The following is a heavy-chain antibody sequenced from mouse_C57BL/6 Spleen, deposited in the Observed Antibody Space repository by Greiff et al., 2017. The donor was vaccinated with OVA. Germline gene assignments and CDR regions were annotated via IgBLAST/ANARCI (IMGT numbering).Heavy chain of an antibody. V-gene: IGHV1-15*01. CDR1: GYTFTDYE. D-gene: IGHD2-4*01. CDR3: TSIYYDYDKAY. J-gene: IGHJ3*01. Sequence: QVQLQQSGAELVRPGASVTLSCKASGYTFTDYEMHWVKQTPVHGLEWIGAIDPETGGTAYNQKFKGKAILTADKSSITAYMELRSLTSEDSAVYYCTSIYYDYDKAYWGQGTLVTVSA. CDR2: IDPETGGT.